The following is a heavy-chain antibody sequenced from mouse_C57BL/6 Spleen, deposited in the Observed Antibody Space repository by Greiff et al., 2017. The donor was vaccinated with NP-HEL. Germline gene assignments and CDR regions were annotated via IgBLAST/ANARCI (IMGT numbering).Heavy chain of an antibody. CDR2: IYPGDGDT. D-gene: IGHD1-1*01. V-gene: IGHV1-82*01. Sequence: QVQLQQSGPELVKPGASVKISCKASGYAFSSSWMNWVKQRPGRGLEWIGRIYPGDGDTNYNGKFKGKATLTADKSSSTAYMQLSSLTSEDSAVYFCARDGTTVADWYFDVWGTGTTVTVSS. J-gene: IGHJ1*03. CDR1: GYAFSSSW. CDR3: ARDGTTVADWYFDV.